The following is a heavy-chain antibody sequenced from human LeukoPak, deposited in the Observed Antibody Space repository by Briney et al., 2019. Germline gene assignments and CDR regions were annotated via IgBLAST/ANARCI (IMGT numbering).Heavy chain of an antibody. D-gene: IGHD3-10*01. CDR1: GGTFTSYA. J-gene: IGHJ3*02. V-gene: IGHV1-69*13. Sequence: SVKVSCKASGGTFTSYAISWVRLAPGQGLEWMGGIIPIFGTANYAQKFQGRVTITADESTSTAYMELSSLRSEDTAVYYCARGALGVPRYDAFDIWGQGTMVTVSS. CDR3: ARGALGVPRYDAFDI. CDR2: IIPIFGTA.